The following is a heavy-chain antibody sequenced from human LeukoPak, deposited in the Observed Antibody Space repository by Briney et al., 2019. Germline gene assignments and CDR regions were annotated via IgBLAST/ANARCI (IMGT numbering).Heavy chain of an antibody. CDR2: INHSGST. CDR1: GGSFSGYY. V-gene: IGHV4-34*01. CDR3: ASRGCSGGGCYTGGFDY. J-gene: IGHJ4*02. D-gene: IGHD2-15*01. Sequence: SETLSLTCAVYGGSFSGYYWSWIRQPPGKGLEWIGEINHSGSTNYNPSPKSRVTISVDTSKNQFSLKLNSVTAADTAVYYCASRGCSGGGCYTGGFDYWGQGTLVTVSS.